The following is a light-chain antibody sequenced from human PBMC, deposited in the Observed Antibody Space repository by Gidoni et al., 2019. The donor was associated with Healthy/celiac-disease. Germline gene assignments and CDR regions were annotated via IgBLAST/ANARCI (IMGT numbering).Light chain of an antibody. J-gene: IGKJ5*01. V-gene: IGKV1-33*01. CDR2: DAS. CDR3: RPYDNPSLT. Sequence: DNQMTQSPSSLSASVGDRVTITCQASQAISNYLNWYQQTPGKAPKLLIYDASNLETGVPSRFSGSGSGTDFTCTISSLQPEDIATYYCRPYDNPSLTFGQGTRLEIK. CDR1: QAISNY.